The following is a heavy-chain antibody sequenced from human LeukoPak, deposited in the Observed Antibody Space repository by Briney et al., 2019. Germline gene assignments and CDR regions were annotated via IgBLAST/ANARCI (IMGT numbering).Heavy chain of an antibody. CDR1: GFTFSSYW. Sequence: GGSLRLSCAASGFTFSSYWMSWVRQAPGKGLEWVAVISYDGSNKYYADSVKGRFTISRDNSKNTLYLQMNSLRAEDTAVYYCARDPVAGLGGFDYWGQGTLVTVSS. D-gene: IGHD6-19*01. V-gene: IGHV3-30-3*01. CDR3: ARDPVAGLGGFDY. J-gene: IGHJ4*02. CDR2: ISYDGSNK.